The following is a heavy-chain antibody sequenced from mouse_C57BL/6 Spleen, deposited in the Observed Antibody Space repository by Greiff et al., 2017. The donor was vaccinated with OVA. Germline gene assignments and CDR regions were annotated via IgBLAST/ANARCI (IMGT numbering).Heavy chain of an antibody. CDR3: AKSSSSFDD. CDR2: INPYNGGT. J-gene: IGHJ2*01. CDR1: GYTFTDYY. D-gene: IGHD1-3*01. Sequence: VQLQQSGPVLVKPGASVKMSCKASGYTFTDYYMNWVKQSHGKSLEWIGVINPYNGGTSYNQKFKGKATLTVDKSSSTAYMELNSLTSEDSAVYYCAKSSSSFDDWGQGTTLTVSS. V-gene: IGHV1-19*01.